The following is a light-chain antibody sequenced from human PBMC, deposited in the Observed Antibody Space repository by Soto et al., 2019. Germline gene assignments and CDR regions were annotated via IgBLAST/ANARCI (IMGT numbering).Light chain of an antibody. J-gene: IGLJ1*01. CDR1: SSDVGSYNL. Sequence: SALTQPGSVSGSPGQSITISCPGTSSDVGSYNLVSWYQQHPGKAPKLMIYEVSKRPSGVSNRFSGSKSGNTASLTISGLQAEDGADYYCCSYAGSSTFYVFGTGTKVTVL. CDR2: EVS. CDR3: CSYAGSSTFYV. V-gene: IGLV2-23*02.